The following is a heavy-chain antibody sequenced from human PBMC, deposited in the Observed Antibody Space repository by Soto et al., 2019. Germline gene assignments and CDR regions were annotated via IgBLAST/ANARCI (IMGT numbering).Heavy chain of an antibody. J-gene: IGHJ4*02. V-gene: IGHV3-7*05. Sequence: EVQLVESGGGLVQPGGSLRLSCAASGFTFSTYWMTWVRQVPGKGLEWVANIKEDGSEKYYVDSVKGRFTISRDNAQNSLFLQMDSLRAEDTAVYYCARDRRPTYWGQGTLVTVSS. CDR3: ARDRRPTY. CDR1: GFTFSTYW. CDR2: IKEDGSEK.